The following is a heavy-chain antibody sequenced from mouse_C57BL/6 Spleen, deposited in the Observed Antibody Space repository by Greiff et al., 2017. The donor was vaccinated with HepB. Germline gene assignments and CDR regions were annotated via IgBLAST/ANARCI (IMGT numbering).Heavy chain of an antibody. CDR3: TTDYSTVGENY. J-gene: IGHJ2*01. V-gene: IGHV14-4*01. CDR1: AFNIKDAY. CDR2: IDPENGDT. Sequence: VQLQQSGAELVRPGASAKLSCTASAFNIKDAYMHGVKQRPDQGLEWIGWIDPENGDTEYASKFQGKATITADTSPNTAYLQLSSLTSEDTAVYYCTTDYSTVGENYWGQGTTLTVSS. D-gene: IGHD2-5*01.